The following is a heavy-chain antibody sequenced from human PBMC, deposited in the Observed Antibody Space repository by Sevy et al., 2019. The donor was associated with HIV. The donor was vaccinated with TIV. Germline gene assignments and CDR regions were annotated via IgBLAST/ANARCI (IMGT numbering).Heavy chain of an antibody. J-gene: IGHJ3*02. CDR2: ISFDGSNK. D-gene: IGHD2-2*01. Sequence: GGSLRLSCAASGFTFSGYTLHWVRQAPGKGLEWVAVISFDGSNKYYVDSVKGRFTISRDNSKNTLNLQMNSLRPEDTAVYYCARGGWDIVVVPAAFDIWGQGTMVTVSS. CDR3: ARGGWDIVVVPAAFDI. CDR1: GFTFSGYT. V-gene: IGHV3-30-3*01.